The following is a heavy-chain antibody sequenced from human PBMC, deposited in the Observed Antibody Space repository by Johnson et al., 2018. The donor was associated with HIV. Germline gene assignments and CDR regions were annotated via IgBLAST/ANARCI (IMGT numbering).Heavy chain of an antibody. CDR3: ARVGSGSYLLGAFDI. CDR2: MSYDGTNK. D-gene: IGHD1-26*01. V-gene: IGHV3-30*04. Sequence: QVQLVESGGGVVQPGRSLRLSCAASGFTFSSYAMHWVRQAPGKGLEWVAVMSYDGTNKYYADSVKGRFTISRDNSKNTLYLQMNSLRAEDTALYYCARVGSGSYLLGAFDIWGQGTMVTVSS. CDR1: GFTFSSYA. J-gene: IGHJ3*02.